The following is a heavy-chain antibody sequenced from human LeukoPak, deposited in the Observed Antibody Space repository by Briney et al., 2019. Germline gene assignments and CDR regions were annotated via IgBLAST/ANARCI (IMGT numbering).Heavy chain of an antibody. CDR2: INPSGGST. Sequence: EASVTVSCKASGYTSTSYYMHWVRQAPGQGLEWMGIINPSGGSTSYAQKFQGRVTMTRDTSTSTVYMELSSLRSEDTAVYYCARDWAVPAANDGIAVAGPRAYYYYGMDVWGQGTTVTVSS. J-gene: IGHJ6*02. V-gene: IGHV1-46*01. CDR1: GYTSTSYY. D-gene: IGHD6-19*01. CDR3: ARDWAVPAANDGIAVAGPRAYYYYGMDV.